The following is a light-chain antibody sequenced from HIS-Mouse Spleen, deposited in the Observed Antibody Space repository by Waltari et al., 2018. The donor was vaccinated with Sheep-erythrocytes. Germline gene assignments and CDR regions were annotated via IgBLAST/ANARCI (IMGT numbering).Light chain of an antibody. V-gene: IGLV2-8*01. Sequence: QSALTQPPSASGSPGQAVTISCTGTSSDVGGYNYVSWYQQHPGKAPKRVIYEVSKRPSGVPDRSSGSKPGNPAYLTVSGLQAEDEAEYYCSSYAGSNNWVFGGGTKLTVL. CDR3: SSYAGSNNWV. CDR2: EVS. J-gene: IGLJ3*02. CDR1: SSDVGGYNY.